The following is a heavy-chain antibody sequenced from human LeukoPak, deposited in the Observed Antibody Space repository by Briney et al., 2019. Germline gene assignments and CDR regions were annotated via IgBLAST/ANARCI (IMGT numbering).Heavy chain of an antibody. Sequence: PGGSLRLSCTTSGFTFGDYALSWVRQAPGKGVEGVSAISGSGGSTYYADSAKGRFTIYRDNYKNTLYLQMNSLRAEDTAVYYCAKDRSPGYFDYWGQGTLVTVSS. CDR2: ISGSGGST. J-gene: IGHJ4*02. CDR3: AKDRSPGYFDY. CDR1: GFTFGDYA. D-gene: IGHD3-10*01. V-gene: IGHV3-23*01.